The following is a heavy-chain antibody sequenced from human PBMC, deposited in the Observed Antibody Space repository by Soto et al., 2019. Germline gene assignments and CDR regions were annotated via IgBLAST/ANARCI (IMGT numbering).Heavy chain of an antibody. Sequence: SETLSLTCAVSGYSISSGYYWGWIRQPPGKGLEWIGRIHHSGSTYYNPSLKSRGTISVDASKIQFSLKLSSVTAADTAVYYCVREGGDNWFDPWGQGTLVTVSS. V-gene: IGHV4-38-2*02. J-gene: IGHJ5*02. CDR2: IHHSGST. CDR1: GYSISSGYY. CDR3: VREGGDNWFDP. D-gene: IGHD3-16*01.